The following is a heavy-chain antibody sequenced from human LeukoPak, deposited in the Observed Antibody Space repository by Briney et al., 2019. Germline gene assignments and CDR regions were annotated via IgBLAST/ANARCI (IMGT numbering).Heavy chain of an antibody. CDR3: ARKGYCSGGSCYSGANWFDP. CDR2: INHSGST. CDR1: GGSFSGYY. V-gene: IGHV4-34*01. Sequence: SETLSLTCAVYGGSFSGYYWSWIRQPPGKGLEWIGEINHSGSTNYNPSLKSRVTISVDTSKNQFSLKLSSVTAADTAVYYCARKGYCSGGSCYSGANWFDPWGQGTLVTVSS. D-gene: IGHD2-15*01. J-gene: IGHJ5*02.